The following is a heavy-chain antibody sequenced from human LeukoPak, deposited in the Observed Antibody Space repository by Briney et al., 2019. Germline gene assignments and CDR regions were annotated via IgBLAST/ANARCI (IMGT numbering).Heavy chain of an antibody. J-gene: IGHJ5*02. CDR1: GGSISSGGYY. Sequence: SETLSLTCTVSGGSISSGGYYWRWIRQHPGKGLEWIAYIYYSGSTYYNPSLKSRVTISVDTSKNQFSLKLSSVTAADTAVYYCARGYYYGSGSYYNLFDPWGQGTLATVSS. CDR3: ARGYYYGSGSYYNLFDP. V-gene: IGHV4-31*03. CDR2: IYYSGST. D-gene: IGHD3-10*01.